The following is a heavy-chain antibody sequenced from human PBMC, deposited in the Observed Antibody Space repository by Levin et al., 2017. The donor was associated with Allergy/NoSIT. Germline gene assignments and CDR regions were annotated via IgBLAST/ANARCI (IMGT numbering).Heavy chain of an antibody. CDR1: GFSFNKHP. V-gene: IGHV3-30*04. CDR2: ISYDGINK. D-gene: IGHD6-13*01. J-gene: IGHJ6*02. CDR3: VREGEQLLVLPNLHYKYGMDV. Sequence: PGGSLRLSCAASGFSFNKHPMHWVRQAPGKGLEWVALISYDGINKYYADSVRGRFTISRDNTKNTLYLQINSLSPVDAAVYYCVREGEQLLVLPNLHYKYGMDVWGQGTTVTVSS.